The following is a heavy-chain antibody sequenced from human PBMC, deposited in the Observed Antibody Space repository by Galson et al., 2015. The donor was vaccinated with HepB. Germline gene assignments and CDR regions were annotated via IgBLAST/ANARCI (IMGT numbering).Heavy chain of an antibody. J-gene: IGHJ4*02. CDR1: GFTFDDYT. CDR3: AKDKGGSGGYPVGTFDY. V-gene: IGHV3-43*01. D-gene: IGHD3-10*01. CDR2: ISWDGGST. Sequence: SLRLSCAASGFTFDDYTMYWVRQVPGEGLEWISLISWDGGSTYYADSVKGRFTISRANSKNSLFLQMNSLRTEDTALYYCAKDKGGSGGYPVGTFDYWGQGTLVT.